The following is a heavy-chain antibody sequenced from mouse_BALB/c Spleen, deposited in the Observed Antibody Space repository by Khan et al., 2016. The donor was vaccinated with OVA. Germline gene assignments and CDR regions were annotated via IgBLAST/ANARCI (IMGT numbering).Heavy chain of an antibody. CDR3: ARNYSYDVYFDY. CDR1: GYTFTSYV. J-gene: IGHJ2*01. V-gene: IGHV1S136*01. D-gene: IGHD2-12*01. Sequence: VQLQQPGPELVKPGASVKMSCKASGYTFTSYVMHWLRQKPGQGLEWIGYIYPYNDDTKYNEKFKGKATLTSDKSYSTAYMELSSLTSEDSAVYYCARNYSYDVYFDYWGQGTTLTVSS. CDR2: IYPYNDDT.